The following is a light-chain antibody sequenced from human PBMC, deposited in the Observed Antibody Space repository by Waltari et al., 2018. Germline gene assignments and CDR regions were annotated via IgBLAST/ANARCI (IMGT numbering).Light chain of an antibody. J-gene: IGKJ2*01. CDR1: QSVGVD. CDR3: QQYNKWPPYT. Sequence: EIVMTQSPATLPVSPGERATLSCRASQSVGVDLAWYQQKPGQAPRFLLYGASNRATGIPARFSGSGSETEFTLTINSLQSEDFASDYCQQYNKWPPYTFGQGTKLEIK. CDR2: GAS. V-gene: IGKV3D-15*01.